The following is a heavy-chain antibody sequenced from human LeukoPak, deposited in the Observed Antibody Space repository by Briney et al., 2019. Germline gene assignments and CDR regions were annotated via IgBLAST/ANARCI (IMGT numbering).Heavy chain of an antibody. CDR1: GFTFSSYV. Sequence: GGSLRLSRAASGFTFSSYVMHWVRQAPGKGLEWVTFIQYDGTNKYYADSVKGRFIISRDNSKNTLYLQMNSLRGDDTAVYYCGKGLRVLVPVAAQFDHWGQGTLVTVSS. J-gene: IGHJ5*02. V-gene: IGHV3-30*02. CDR2: IQYDGTNK. CDR3: GKGLRVLVPVAAQFDH. D-gene: IGHD2-8*01.